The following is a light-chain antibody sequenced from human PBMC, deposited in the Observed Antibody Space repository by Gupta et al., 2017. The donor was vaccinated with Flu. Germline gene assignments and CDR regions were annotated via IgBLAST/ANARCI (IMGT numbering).Light chain of an antibody. J-gene: IGLJ3*02. V-gene: IGLV3-1*01. CDR3: QAWDSSTFWV. CDR2: QDS. Sequence: SSELPQPPSVSVSPGQTASITCSGGKLGDKYACWYQQKAGQSPVLVIYQDSKRASAIPERFSGSNSGNTATLTISGTQAMDEADYYCQAWDSSTFWVFGGGTKLTVL. CDR1: KLGDKY.